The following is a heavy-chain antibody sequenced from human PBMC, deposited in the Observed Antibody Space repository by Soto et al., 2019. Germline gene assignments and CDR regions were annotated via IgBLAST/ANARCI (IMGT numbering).Heavy chain of an antibody. CDR1: GFTFSSYA. CDR2: ISTSGGST. V-gene: IGHV3-23*01. CDR3: SLSDRYYGMDV. J-gene: IGHJ6*02. Sequence: EVQLLESGGGLVQPGGSLRLSCAASGFTFSSYAMSWVRQAPGKGLEWVSSISTSGGSTYYADSVKGRFTISRDNSNNTLYLQMNSLRAEDTAVYYCSLSDRYYGMDVWGLGTTVTVFS.